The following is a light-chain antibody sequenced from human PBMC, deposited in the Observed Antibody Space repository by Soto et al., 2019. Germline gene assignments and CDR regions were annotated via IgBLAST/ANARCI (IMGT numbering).Light chain of an antibody. CDR1: QSISSW. Sequence: DIQMTQSPSTLSASVGDRVTITCRASQSISSWLAWYQQKPGKAPKLLIYKASSLESGVPSRFSDSGSGTEFTLTISSLQPDDFATYYCQQYNSYSQNTFGQGTKLEIK. CDR3: QQYNSYSQNT. V-gene: IGKV1-5*03. CDR2: KAS. J-gene: IGKJ2*01.